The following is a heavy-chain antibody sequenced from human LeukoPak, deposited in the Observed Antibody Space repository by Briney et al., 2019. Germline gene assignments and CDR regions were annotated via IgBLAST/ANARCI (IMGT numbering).Heavy chain of an antibody. CDR2: IYHSGNT. Sequence: EPSETLSLTCTVSGGSISRTNWWSWVRQPPGKGLEWIGEIYHSGNTNYNPSLKSRVTISVDKSKNQFSLKLSSVAAADTAVYYCARDAYDSSGYSFDYWGQGTLVTVSS. D-gene: IGHD3-22*01. V-gene: IGHV4-4*02. J-gene: IGHJ4*02. CDR3: ARDAYDSSGYSFDY. CDR1: GGSISRTNW.